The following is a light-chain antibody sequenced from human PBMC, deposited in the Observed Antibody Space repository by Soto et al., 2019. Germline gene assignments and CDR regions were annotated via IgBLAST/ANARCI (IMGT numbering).Light chain of an antibody. J-gene: IGKJ1*01. V-gene: IGKV3-20*01. CDR2: GAS. Sequence: EIVLTQSPGTLSSSPGERATLSCRASQSVSSNFLAWYQQKPGQTPRLLIYGASSRATGIPDRFSGSGSGTDFSLTISRLEPEDFAVYYCQQYGSSPTFGQGTNVEMK. CDR1: QSVSSNF. CDR3: QQYGSSPT.